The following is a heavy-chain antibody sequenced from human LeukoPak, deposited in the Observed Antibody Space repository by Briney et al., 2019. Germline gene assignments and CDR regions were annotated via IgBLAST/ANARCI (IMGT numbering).Heavy chain of an antibody. J-gene: IGHJ4*02. CDR1: GNIFTHYH. Sequence: ASVKVSCKASGNIFTHYHLHWVRLAPGRGLEWMGAVYTDGGTITNTRSFQDRVTMTRDVSTRTVYMELSSLNSEDTAVYYCATEAPGSYRFDNWGQEILVTVSS. V-gene: IGHV1-46*01. D-gene: IGHD3-10*01. CDR3: ATEAPGSYRFDN. CDR2: VYTDGGTI.